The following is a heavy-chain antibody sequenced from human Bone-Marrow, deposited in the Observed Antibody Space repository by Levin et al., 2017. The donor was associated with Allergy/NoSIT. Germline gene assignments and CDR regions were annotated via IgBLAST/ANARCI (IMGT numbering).Heavy chain of an antibody. Sequence: ASVKVSCKVSGYSFSELSVHWVRQAPGKGLEWMGGFDPEEADTLYAQKFQGRVTMTEDTSAETAYVELRGLRSDDTAIYYCTRGVMVRLGGVIASYALDVWGQGTAVVVS. CDR1: GYSFSELS. D-gene: IGHD3-16*02. V-gene: IGHV1-24*01. CDR3: TRGVMVRLGGVIASYALDV. CDR2: FDPEEADT. J-gene: IGHJ6*02.